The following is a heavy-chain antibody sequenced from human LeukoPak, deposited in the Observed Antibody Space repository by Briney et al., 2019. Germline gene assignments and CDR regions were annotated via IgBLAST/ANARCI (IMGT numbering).Heavy chain of an antibody. D-gene: IGHD3-16*01. CDR3: ASGRPLGY. V-gene: IGHV4-34*01. Sequence: SETLSLTCAVYGGSFSGYYWSWIRQPPGKGLEWIGEINHSGSTNYNPSLKGRVTISVDTSKNQFSLKLSSVTAADTAVYYCASGRPLGYWGQGTLVTVSS. J-gene: IGHJ4*02. CDR1: GGSFSGYY. CDR2: INHSGST.